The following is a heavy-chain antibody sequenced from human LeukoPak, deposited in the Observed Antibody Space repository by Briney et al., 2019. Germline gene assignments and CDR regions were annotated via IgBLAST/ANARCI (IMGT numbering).Heavy chain of an antibody. Sequence: PSETLSLTCTVSGGSISSYYWSWIRQPPGKGLEWIGYIYYSGSTNYNPSLKSRVTISVDTSKNQFSLKLSSVTAADTAVYYGAATTGTSHYFYYMGVWGKGTTVTVSS. J-gene: IGHJ6*03. V-gene: IGHV4-59*01. CDR2: IYYSGST. CDR1: GGSISSYY. CDR3: AATTGTSHYFYYMGV. D-gene: IGHD4-17*01.